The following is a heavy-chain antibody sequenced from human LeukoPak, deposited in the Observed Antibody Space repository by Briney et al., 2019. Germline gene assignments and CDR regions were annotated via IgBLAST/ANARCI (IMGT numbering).Heavy chain of an antibody. J-gene: IGHJ4*02. V-gene: IGHV5-51*01. CDR1: GYSFTSYW. CDR2: IYPGDSDT. Sequence: GESLKISFKGSGYSFTSYWIGWGRRMPGKGREWMGIIYPGDSDTRYSPSFQGQVTISADKSISTAYLQWSSLKASDTAMYYCARRPGYYYGSGSYYKTYYFDYWGQGTLVTVSS. CDR3: ARRPGYYYGSGSYYKTYYFDY. D-gene: IGHD3-10*01.